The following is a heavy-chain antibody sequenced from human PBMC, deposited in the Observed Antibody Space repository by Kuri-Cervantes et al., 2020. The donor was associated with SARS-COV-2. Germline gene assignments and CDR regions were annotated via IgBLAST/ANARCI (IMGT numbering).Heavy chain of an antibody. Sequence: SVKVSCKASGGTFSNYAISWVRQAPGQGLEWMGGIIPILGIANYAQKFQGRVTITADKSTSTAYMELSSLRSEDTAVYYCARDRSSDYYYDMDVWGQGTTVTVSS. D-gene: IGHD3-16*02. CDR3: ARDRSSDYYYDMDV. V-gene: IGHV1-69*10. J-gene: IGHJ6*02. CDR1: GGTFSNYA. CDR2: IIPILGIA.